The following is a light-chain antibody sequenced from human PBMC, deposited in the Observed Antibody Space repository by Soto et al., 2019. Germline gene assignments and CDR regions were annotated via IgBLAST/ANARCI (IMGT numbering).Light chain of an antibody. CDR1: QSPVDGNGITS. Sequence: DIVMTQTPLSLRVTLGQPASISCSSSQSPVDGNGITSLSWLHQRPGQPPRLLIYGVSNRFSGVPDRFSGSGAGTDFTLKINTVEAEDVGVYYCMQDALFSTFGQGTKVEIK. V-gene: IGKV2-24*01. CDR2: GVS. J-gene: IGKJ1*01. CDR3: MQDALFST.